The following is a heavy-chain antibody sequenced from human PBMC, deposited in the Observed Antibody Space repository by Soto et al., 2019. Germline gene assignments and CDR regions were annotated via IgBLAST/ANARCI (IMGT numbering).Heavy chain of an antibody. Sequence: PGGSLRLSCAASGFTFSNYGMHWVRQAPGKGLEWVAVIWYDGSYKYYADSVKGRFTISRANSRTTLHLQMNSLRAEDTAVYYCAKDEGRYTNGPSDCWGQGTLVTVSS. CDR2: IWYDGSYK. CDR3: AKDEGRYTNGPSDC. CDR1: GFTFSNYG. J-gene: IGHJ4*02. D-gene: IGHD5-18*01. V-gene: IGHV3-33*06.